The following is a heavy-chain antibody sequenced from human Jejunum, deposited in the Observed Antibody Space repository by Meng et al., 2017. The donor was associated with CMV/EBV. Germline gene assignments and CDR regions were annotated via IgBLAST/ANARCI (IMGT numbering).Heavy chain of an antibody. Sequence: TVTGCSIGTYYWSWIRRPPGKGLEWIGHIYYSGSTNFNPSLKSRVTISLDTSKKQFSLRLSSVTAEDTAVYYCARASPNWNYVIDYWGQGTLVTVSS. CDR2: IYYSGST. CDR1: GCSIGTYY. CDR3: ARASPNWNYVIDY. V-gene: IGHV4-59*01. D-gene: IGHD1-7*01. J-gene: IGHJ4*02.